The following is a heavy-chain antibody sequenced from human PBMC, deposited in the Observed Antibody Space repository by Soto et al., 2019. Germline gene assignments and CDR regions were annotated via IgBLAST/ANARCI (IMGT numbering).Heavy chain of an antibody. V-gene: IGHV4-59*01. Sequence: SETLSLTCTVSGGSISSYYWSWIRQPPGKGLEWIGYIYYSGSTNYNPSLKSRVTISVDTSKNQFSLKLSSVTAADTAVYYCARGDWNSLLAHYFDYWGQGTLVTVST. CDR1: GGSISSYY. J-gene: IGHJ4*02. D-gene: IGHD1-7*01. CDR2: IYYSGST. CDR3: ARGDWNSLLAHYFDY.